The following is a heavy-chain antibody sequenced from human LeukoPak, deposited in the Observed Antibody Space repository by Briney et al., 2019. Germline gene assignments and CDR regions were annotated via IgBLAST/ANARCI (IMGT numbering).Heavy chain of an antibody. V-gene: IGHV3-21*01. J-gene: IGHJ4*02. CDR2: ISSSSSYI. Sequence: GGSLRLSCAASGFTYSSYSMNWVRQAPGKVLEWVSSISSSSSYIYYADLVKGRFTISRDNAKNSLYLQMNSLRAEDTAVYYCARAHPRYYYDFWGQGTLVTVSS. CDR3: ARAHPRYYYDF. D-gene: IGHD1-14*01. CDR1: GFTYSSYS.